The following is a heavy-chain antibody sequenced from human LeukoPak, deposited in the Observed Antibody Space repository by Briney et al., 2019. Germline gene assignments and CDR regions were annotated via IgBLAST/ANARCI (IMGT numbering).Heavy chain of an antibody. CDR2: MNPNSGNT. V-gene: IGHV1-8*01. D-gene: IGHD3-16*01. CDR1: GYTSTSYD. J-gene: IGHJ4*02. CDR3: ARAGTDYGDYLGY. Sequence: ASVKVSCKASGYTSTSYDINWVRQATGQGLEWMGWMNPNSGNTGYAQKFQGRVTMTRNTSISTAYMELSSLRSEDTAVYYCARAGTDYGDYLGYWGQGTLVTVSS.